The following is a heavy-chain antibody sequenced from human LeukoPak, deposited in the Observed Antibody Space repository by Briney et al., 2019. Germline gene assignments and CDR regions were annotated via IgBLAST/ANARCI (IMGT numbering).Heavy chain of an antibody. Sequence: ASVKASCKASGYSFTAYYMHLVRQAPGQGLEWMGWINPNSGDTNYAQNFRDRVTMTWDTSVSTAYMELSSLTSDDTAVYYCATKGDGYCRSTNCQGAFDFWGQGSMVIVSS. V-gene: IGHV1-2*02. CDR1: GYSFTAYY. D-gene: IGHD2-2*01. CDR3: ATKGDGYCRSTNCQGAFDF. CDR2: INPNSGDT. J-gene: IGHJ3*01.